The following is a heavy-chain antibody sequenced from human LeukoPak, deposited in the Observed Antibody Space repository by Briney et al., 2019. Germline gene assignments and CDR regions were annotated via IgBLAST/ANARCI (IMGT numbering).Heavy chain of an antibody. CDR3: ARDSRGIGFFDY. V-gene: IGHV3-53*05. CDR1: GFTVSSNY. D-gene: IGHD6-19*01. J-gene: IGHJ4*02. CDR2: IYSGGST. Sequence: GGSLRLSCAASGFTVSSNYMSWVRQAPGKGLEWVSVIYSGGSTYYADSVKGRFTISRDNSKNTLYLQMSSLRAEDTGVYYCARDSRGIGFFDYWGQGTLVTVSS.